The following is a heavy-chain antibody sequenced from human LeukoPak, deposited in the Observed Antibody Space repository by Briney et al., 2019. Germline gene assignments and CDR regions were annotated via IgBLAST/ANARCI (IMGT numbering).Heavy chain of an antibody. CDR3: AKSSGGIPVRGADY. CDR1: GFTFDDYA. V-gene: IGHV3-9*01. D-gene: IGHD2-2*01. CDR2: ISWNSGSI. J-gene: IGHJ4*02. Sequence: GRSLRLSCAASGFTFDDYAMHWVRQAPGKGLEWVSGISWNSGSIGYADSMKGRFTISRDNAKNSLYLQMNSLRAEDTALYYCAKSSGGIPVRGADYWGQGTLVTVSS.